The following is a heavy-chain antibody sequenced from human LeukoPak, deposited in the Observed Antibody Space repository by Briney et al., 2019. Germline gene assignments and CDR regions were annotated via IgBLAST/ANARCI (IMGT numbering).Heavy chain of an antibody. CDR3: ARVGYDSSGYFTAPDY. CDR2: IHHSGST. J-gene: IGHJ4*02. CDR1: GGSFSGYY. Sequence: SETLSLTCAVYGGSFSGYYWSWIRQPQGKGLEWIGEIHHSGSTNYNPSLKSRVTISLDTSKNQFSLKLSSVTAADTAVYYCARVGYDSSGYFTAPDYWGQGTLVTVSS. V-gene: IGHV4-34*01. D-gene: IGHD3-22*01.